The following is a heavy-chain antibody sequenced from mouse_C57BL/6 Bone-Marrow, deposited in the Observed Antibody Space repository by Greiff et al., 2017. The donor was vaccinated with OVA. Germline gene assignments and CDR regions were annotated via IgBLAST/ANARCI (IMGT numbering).Heavy chain of an antibody. J-gene: IGHJ2*01. CDR1: GFNIKDDY. CDR2: IDPENGDT. D-gene: IGHD2-4*01. Sequence: VQLQQSGAELVRPGASVKLSCTASGFNIKDDYMHWVKQRPEQGLEWIGWIDPENGDTEYASKFQGKATITADTSSNTAYLQLSSLTSEDTAVSYCTTMITTGYCFDYWGQGTTLTVSS. V-gene: IGHV14-4*01. CDR3: TTMITTGYCFDY.